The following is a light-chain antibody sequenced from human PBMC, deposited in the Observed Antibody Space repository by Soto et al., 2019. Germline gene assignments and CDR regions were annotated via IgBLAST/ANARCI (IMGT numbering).Light chain of an antibody. CDR1: SSDVGGYNY. Sequence: QSALTQPRSVSGSPGQSVTISCTGTSSDVGGYNYVSWYQQHPGKAPKVIIYDVTKRPSGVPDRFSGSKSDNTASLTISGLQAEDEADYYCCSYAGSYTDVFGSGTKLTVL. V-gene: IGLV2-11*01. J-gene: IGLJ1*01. CDR2: DVT. CDR3: CSYAGSYTDV.